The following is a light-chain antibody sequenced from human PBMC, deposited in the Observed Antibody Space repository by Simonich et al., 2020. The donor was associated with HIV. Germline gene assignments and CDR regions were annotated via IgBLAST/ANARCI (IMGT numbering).Light chain of an antibody. CDR2: WAS. CDR1: RSVLYSTNNKNY. CDR3: QQYYTTPPT. V-gene: IGKV4-1*01. Sequence: DIVMTQSPDSLAVSLGERATVNCRPSRSVLYSTNNKNYLAWYQQKPGQPPKLLIYWASTRESGVPDRFSASGSGKDFTLTISSLQAEDVAIYSCQQYYTTPPTFGQGTKVEIK. J-gene: IGKJ1*01.